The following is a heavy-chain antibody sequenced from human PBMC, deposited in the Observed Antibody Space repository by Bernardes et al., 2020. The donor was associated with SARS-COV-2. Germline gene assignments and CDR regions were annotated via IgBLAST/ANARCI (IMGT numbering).Heavy chain of an antibody. Sequence: GGSLRLSCAASGFTFSSYSMNWVRQAPGKGLEWVSSISSSSSYIYYADSLKGRFTISRDNAKNSLYLQMNSLTAEDTAVYYCARRISQRPFDIWGQGTMVTVSS. J-gene: IGHJ3*02. D-gene: IGHD2-2*01. CDR2: ISSSSSYI. CDR1: GFTFSSYS. V-gene: IGHV3-21*04. CDR3: ARRISQRPFDI.